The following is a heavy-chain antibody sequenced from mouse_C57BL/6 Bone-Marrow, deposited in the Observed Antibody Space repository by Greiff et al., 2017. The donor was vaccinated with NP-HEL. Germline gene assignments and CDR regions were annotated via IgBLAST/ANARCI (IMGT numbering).Heavy chain of an antibody. V-gene: IGHV5-4*01. D-gene: IGHD1-1*01. CDR2: ISDGGSYT. CDR3: ARDRDYYGSTWFAY. J-gene: IGHJ3*01. Sequence: DVKLVESGGGLVKPGGSLKLSCAASGFTFSSYAMSWVRQTPEKRLEWVATISDGGSYTYYPDNVKGRFTISRDNAKNNLYLQMSHLKSEDTAMYYCARDRDYYGSTWFAYWGQGTLVTVSA. CDR1: GFTFSSYA.